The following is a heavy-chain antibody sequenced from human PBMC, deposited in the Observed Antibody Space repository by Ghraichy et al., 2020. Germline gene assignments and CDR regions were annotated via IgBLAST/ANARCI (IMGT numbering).Heavy chain of an antibody. Sequence: SETLSLTCAVYGGSFSGYYWSWIRQPPGKGLEWIGEINHSGSTNYNPSLKSRVTISVDTSKNQFSLKLSSVTAADTAVYYCARRVTYSDAFDIWGQGTMVTVSS. CDR3: ARRVTYSDAFDI. J-gene: IGHJ3*02. D-gene: IGHD3-16*01. V-gene: IGHV4-34*01. CDR2: INHSGST. CDR1: GGSFSGYY.